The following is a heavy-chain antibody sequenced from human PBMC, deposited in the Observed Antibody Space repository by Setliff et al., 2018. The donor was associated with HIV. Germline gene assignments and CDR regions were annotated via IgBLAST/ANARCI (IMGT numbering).Heavy chain of an antibody. J-gene: IGHJ3*01. CDR1: GGSFSTSY. Sequence: SETLSRTCTGSGGSFSTSYWSWIRQPAGEGPEYIGRVHSTGTTIYNPSLKSRVTMSVDASKNQLSLKLRSVTAADTAVYYCATARITMLGRRLEPYAFDRWGPGTKVTVSS. D-gene: IGHD3-10*01. V-gene: IGHV4-4*07. CDR3: ATARITMLGRRLEPYAFDR. CDR2: VHSTGTT.